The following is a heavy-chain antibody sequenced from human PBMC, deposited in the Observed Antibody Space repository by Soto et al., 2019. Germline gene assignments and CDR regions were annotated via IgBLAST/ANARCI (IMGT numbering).Heavy chain of an antibody. D-gene: IGHD3-22*01. Sequence: QVQLQESGPGLVKPSETLSLTCTVSGGSVSSGSDYWSWIRQPPGKGLEWIGYMYYRGSTNYNPPHRRRVNRPGDTSKNQCSLKLSSVTAADTAVYYCAQGTAMIVAEWGQGTLVTVSS. CDR2: MYYRGST. CDR1: GGSVSSGSDY. V-gene: IGHV4-61*01. CDR3: AQGTAMIVAE. J-gene: IGHJ4*02.